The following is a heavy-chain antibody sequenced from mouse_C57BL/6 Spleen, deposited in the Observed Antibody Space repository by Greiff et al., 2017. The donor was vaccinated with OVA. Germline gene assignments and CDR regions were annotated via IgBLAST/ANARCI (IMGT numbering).Heavy chain of an antibody. CDR3: ARSPFYAMDY. Sequence: QVQLQQPGAELVKPGASVQLSCKASGYTFTSYWMHWVKQRPGQGLEWIGMIHPNSGSTNYNEKFKSKATLTVDKSSSTAYMQLSSLTSEDSAVYYCARSPFYAMDYWGQGTSVTVSS. J-gene: IGHJ4*01. V-gene: IGHV1-64*01. CDR2: IHPNSGST. CDR1: GYTFTSYW.